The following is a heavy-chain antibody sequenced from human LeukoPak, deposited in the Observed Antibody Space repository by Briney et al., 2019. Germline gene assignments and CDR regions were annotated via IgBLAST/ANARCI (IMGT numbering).Heavy chain of an antibody. Sequence: GGSLRLSCAAPGFTFSSYWMSWVRQAPGKGLEWVANIKQDGSEKYYVDSVKGRFTISRDNAKNSLYLQMNSLRAEDTAVYYCARDSVLRYFDWSDNWFDPWGQGTLVTVSS. CDR2: IKQDGSEK. CDR1: GFTFSSYW. D-gene: IGHD3-9*01. J-gene: IGHJ5*02. CDR3: ARDSVLRYFDWSDNWFDP. V-gene: IGHV3-7*01.